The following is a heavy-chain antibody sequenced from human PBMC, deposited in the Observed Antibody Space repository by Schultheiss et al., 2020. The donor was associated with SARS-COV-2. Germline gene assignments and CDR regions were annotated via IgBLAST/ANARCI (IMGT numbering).Heavy chain of an antibody. J-gene: IGHJ4*02. D-gene: IGHD5-12*01. Sequence: SETLSLTCAVSGDSISSSNWWSWIRQPPGKGLEWIGYIYYSGSTNYNPSLKSRVTISVDTSKNQFSLKLRSVTAADTAVYFCASISGYDYPYYFDYWGQGILVTVSS. V-gene: IGHV4-61*01. CDR3: ASISGYDYPYYFDY. CDR2: IYYSGST. CDR1: GDSISSSNW.